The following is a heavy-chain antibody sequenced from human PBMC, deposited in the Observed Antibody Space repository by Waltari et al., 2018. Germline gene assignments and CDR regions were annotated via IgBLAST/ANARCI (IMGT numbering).Heavy chain of an antibody. CDR2: IYHSGST. Sequence: QVQLQESGPGLVKPSETLSLTCAVSGYSISSGYYWGWIRQPPGKGLEWIGSIYHSGSTYSNPSLKRRVTISVDTSKNQFSLKLSSVTAADTAVYYCARDRGYSSSKDYWGQGTLVTVSS. V-gene: IGHV4-38-2*02. CDR3: ARDRGYSSSKDY. D-gene: IGHD6-13*01. J-gene: IGHJ4*02. CDR1: GYSISSGYY.